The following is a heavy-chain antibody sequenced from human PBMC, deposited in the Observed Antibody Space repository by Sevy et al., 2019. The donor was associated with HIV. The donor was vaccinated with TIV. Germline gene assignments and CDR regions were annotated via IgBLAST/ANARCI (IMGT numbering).Heavy chain of an antibody. J-gene: IGHJ3*02. CDR1: GFTFSDHY. D-gene: IGHD6-6*01. Sequence: GESLKISCAASGFTFSDHYMDWVRQAPGKGLEWVGRTRNKANSYTTEYAASVKGRFTISRDDSKNSLYLQMNSLKTEDTAVYYCARDHSSSGAFDIRGQGTMVTVSS. CDR3: ARDHSSSGAFDI. CDR2: TRNKANSYTT. V-gene: IGHV3-72*01.